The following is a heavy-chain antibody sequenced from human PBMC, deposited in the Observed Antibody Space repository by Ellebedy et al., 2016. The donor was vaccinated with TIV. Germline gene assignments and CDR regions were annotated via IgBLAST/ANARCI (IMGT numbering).Heavy chain of an antibody. D-gene: IGHD1-1*01. CDR3: ARSGRERRSWYFDF. V-gene: IGHV3-74*01. Sequence: GESLKISCAASGFTFNNYWMHWVRQVPGKGLLWVARISSAGATTSYADFVKGRFTISSDNAKNTLYMQMRSLRAEDTAVYYCARSGRERRSWYFDFWGRGTLVTVSS. J-gene: IGHJ2*01. CDR1: GFTFNNYW. CDR2: ISSAGATT.